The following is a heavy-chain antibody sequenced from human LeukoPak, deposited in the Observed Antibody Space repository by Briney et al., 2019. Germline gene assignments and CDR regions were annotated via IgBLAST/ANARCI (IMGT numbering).Heavy chain of an antibody. D-gene: IGHD3-9*01. Sequence: ASVKVSCKVSGYTLTELSMHWVRQAPGKGLEWMGWISAYNGNTNYAQKLQGRVTMTTDTSTSTAYMELRSLRSDDTAVYYCARGGDILTGYQGGGFDPWGQGTLVTVSS. CDR2: ISAYNGNT. CDR1: GYTLTELS. CDR3: ARGGDILTGYQGGGFDP. V-gene: IGHV1-18*01. J-gene: IGHJ5*02.